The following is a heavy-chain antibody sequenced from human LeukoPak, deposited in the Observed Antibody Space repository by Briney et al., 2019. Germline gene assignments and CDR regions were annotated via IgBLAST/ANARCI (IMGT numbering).Heavy chain of an antibody. CDR1: GFTVSSNY. CDR2: IYSGGGT. Sequence: GGSLRLSCAASGFTVSSNYMSWVRQAPGKGLEWVSVIYSGGGTYYADSVKGRFTISRQNSKNTLDLQMNSLRPEDTAVYYCARDGRYCIITSCYGYYGMDVWGQGTTVTVSS. CDR3: ARDGRYCIITSCYGYYGMDV. V-gene: IGHV3-53*04. D-gene: IGHD2-2*01. J-gene: IGHJ6*02.